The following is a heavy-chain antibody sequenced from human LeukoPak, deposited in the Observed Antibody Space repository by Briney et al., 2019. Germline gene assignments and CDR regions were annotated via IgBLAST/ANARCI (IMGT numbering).Heavy chain of an antibody. CDR1: GGSISSSSYY. CDR2: IYHSGST. Sequence: SETLSLTCTVSGGSISSSSYYWGWIRQPPGKGLEWIGSIYHSGSTYYNPSLKSRVTIAVETSKNQFSLKLSSVTAADKAVYYCARDGSGYTDAFDIWGQGTMVTVSS. CDR3: ARDGSGYTDAFDI. J-gene: IGHJ3*02. D-gene: IGHD3-22*01. V-gene: IGHV4-39*07.